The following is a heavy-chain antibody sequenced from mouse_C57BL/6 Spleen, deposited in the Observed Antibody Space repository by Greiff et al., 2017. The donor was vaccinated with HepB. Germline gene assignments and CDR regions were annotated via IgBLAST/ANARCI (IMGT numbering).Heavy chain of an antibody. CDR2: ISSGSSTI. J-gene: IGHJ2*01. D-gene: IGHD1-1*02. V-gene: IGHV5-17*01. CDR1: GFTFSDYG. CDR3: ARPGWSPFDY. Sequence: EVKLVESGGGLVKPGGSLKLSCAASGFTFSDYGMHWVRQAPEKGLEWVAYISSGSSTIYYADTVKGRFTISRDNAKNTLFLQTTSLRSEDTAMYYCARPGWSPFDYWGQGTTLTVSS.